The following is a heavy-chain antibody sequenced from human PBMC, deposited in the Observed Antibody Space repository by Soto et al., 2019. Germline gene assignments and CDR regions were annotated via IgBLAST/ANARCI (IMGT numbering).Heavy chain of an antibody. CDR1: SVSISSSNW. CDR3: ASWGYQLLNYYYGMDV. J-gene: IGHJ6*02. V-gene: IGHV4-4*02. D-gene: IGHD2-2*01. Sequence: SETLSLTCAVSSVSISSSNWWSWVRQPPGKGLEWIGEIYHSGSTNYNPSLKSRVTISVDKSKNEFSLKLSSVTAADTAVYYCASWGYQLLNYYYGMDVWGQGTTVTVSS. CDR2: IYHSGST.